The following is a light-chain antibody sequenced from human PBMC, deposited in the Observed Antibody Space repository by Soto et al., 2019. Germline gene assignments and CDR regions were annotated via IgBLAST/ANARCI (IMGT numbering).Light chain of an antibody. CDR1: QDINNF. CDR3: QQYEDLPLT. J-gene: IGKJ1*01. V-gene: IGKV1-33*01. Sequence: DIQMTQSPSSLSASVGDSVTISCQASQDINNFLNWYQQKPGKPPQLLIYDASTLEKGVPSRFSGAGSWADFSFTISNLQPEDSATHYCQQYEDLPLTFGQGTKVEIK. CDR2: DAS.